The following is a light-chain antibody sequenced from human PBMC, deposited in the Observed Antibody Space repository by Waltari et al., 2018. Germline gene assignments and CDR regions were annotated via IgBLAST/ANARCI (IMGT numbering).Light chain of an antibody. J-gene: IGKJ4*01. CDR1: QSVTNN. Sequence: EIVMTQSPATLSLSPGERATLSCRASQSVTNNLAWYQQKPGQAPRLLIYRASTRATSIPARISGSESGTEFTLTISSLQSEDFAFYYCQQYNNWPLTFGGGTKVEIK. CDR2: RAS. V-gene: IGKV3-15*01. CDR3: QQYNNWPLT.